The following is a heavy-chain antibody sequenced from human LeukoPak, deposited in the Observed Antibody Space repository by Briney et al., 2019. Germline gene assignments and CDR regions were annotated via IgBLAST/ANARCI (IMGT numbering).Heavy chain of an antibody. J-gene: IGHJ4*02. CDR2: IKQDGSDK. CDR3: GRGGYTSSWYWVD. V-gene: IGHV3-7*01. D-gene: IGHD6-13*01. Sequence: GGPLRLSCAASGFSFTNSWMTWVRQAPGKGLEWVANIKQDGSDKYYVDPVKGRFTVSRDNAKNSLFLQMNNLRVDDTAVYYCGRGGYTSSWYWVDWGQGTQVTVSS. CDR1: GFSFTNSW.